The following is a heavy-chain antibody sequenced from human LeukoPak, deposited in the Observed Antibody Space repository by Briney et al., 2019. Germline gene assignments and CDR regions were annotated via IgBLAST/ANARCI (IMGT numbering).Heavy chain of an antibody. Sequence: GGSLRLSCAASGFTFSNAWMSWVRQAPGKGLKWVSGISASNGNTYHADSVKGRFTISRDNSKSTLYLQMNSLRVEDTAVYYCAKGYDSGGYYYSDYWGQGTLVTVSS. CDR3: AKGYDSGGYYYSDY. D-gene: IGHD3-22*01. J-gene: IGHJ4*02. V-gene: IGHV3-23*01. CDR1: GFTFSNAW. CDR2: ISASNGNT.